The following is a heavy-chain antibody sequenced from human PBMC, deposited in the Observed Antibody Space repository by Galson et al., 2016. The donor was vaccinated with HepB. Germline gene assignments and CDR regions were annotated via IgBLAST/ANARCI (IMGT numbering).Heavy chain of an antibody. D-gene: IGHD6-19*01. CDR1: GYSFTSYG. V-gene: IGHV1-18*01. CDR2: IDAYTGNT. Sequence: SVKVSCKASGYSFTSYGITWVRQAPGQGLEWMGWIDAYTGNTNYAQKFRGRVTMTTDTSTTTAHLELRSLRFDDTATYYCARESSGWYNWLDPWGQGTLVTVSS. CDR3: ARESSGWYNWLDP. J-gene: IGHJ5*02.